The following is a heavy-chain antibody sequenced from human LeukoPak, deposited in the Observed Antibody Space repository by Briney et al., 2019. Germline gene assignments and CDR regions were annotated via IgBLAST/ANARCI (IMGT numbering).Heavy chain of an antibody. D-gene: IGHD2-2*01. CDR3: ARVACSSTSCTGYFDY. V-gene: IGHV3-48*01. Sequence: GGSLRLSCAASGFTFSSYSMNWVRQAPGKGLEWVSYISSSSSTIYYADSVKGRFTISRDNAKNSLYLQMNSLRAEDTAVYYCARVACSSTSCTGYFDYWGQGTLVTVSS. CDR2: ISSSSSTI. CDR1: GFTFSSYS. J-gene: IGHJ4*02.